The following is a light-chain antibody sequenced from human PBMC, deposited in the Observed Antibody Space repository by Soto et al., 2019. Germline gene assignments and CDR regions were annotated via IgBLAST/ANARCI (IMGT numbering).Light chain of an antibody. CDR2: DVA. Sequence: QSALTQPASVSDSPGQSITISCTGTSSDIGGNDYVSWYRQYPGEAPKLIIYDVANRPSGVSNRFSGSKSGNTASLIISGLQADDEADYYCCSLTTSHTYVFGSGTKVTV. J-gene: IGLJ1*01. CDR1: SSDIGGNDY. V-gene: IGLV2-14*03. CDR3: CSLTTSHTYV.